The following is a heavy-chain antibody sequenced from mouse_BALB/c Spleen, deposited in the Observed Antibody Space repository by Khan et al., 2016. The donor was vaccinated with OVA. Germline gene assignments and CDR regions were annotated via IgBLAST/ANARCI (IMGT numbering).Heavy chain of an antibody. CDR3: ARLGPGFAY. Sequence: EVQLQESGPGLVKPSQSLSLTCTVTGYSITSDYAWNWIRQFPGNKLEWMGYISYIGSTSYNPSLKSRISITRDTSKNKFFLQLNSVTTEDTATYYCARLGPGFAYWGQGTLVTVSA. CDR2: ISYIGST. V-gene: IGHV3-2*02. CDR1: GYSITSDYA. J-gene: IGHJ3*01. D-gene: IGHD4-1*01.